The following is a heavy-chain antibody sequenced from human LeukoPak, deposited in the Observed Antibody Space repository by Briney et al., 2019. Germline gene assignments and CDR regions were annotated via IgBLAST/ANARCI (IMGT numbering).Heavy chain of an antibody. CDR1: GGTFSSYA. V-gene: IGHV1-46*01. D-gene: IGHD3-10*01. CDR2: INPSGGST. J-gene: IGHJ6*02. Sequence: GASVKVSCKASGGTFSSYAISWVRQAPGQGLEWMGIINPSGGSTSYAQKFQGRVTMTRDTSTSTVYMELSSLRSEDTAVYYCARDEGRQGIGYITMVRGEMVGGPPPNYYYYGMDVWGQGTTVTVSS. CDR3: ARDEGRQGIGYITMVRGEMVGGPPPNYYYYGMDV.